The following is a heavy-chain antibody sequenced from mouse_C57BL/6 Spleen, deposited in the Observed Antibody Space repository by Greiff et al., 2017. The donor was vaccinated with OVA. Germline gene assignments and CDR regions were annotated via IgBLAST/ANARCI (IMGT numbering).Heavy chain of an antibody. CDR2: ISYDGSN. CDR1: GYSITSGYY. J-gene: IGHJ1*03. V-gene: IGHV3-6*01. Sequence: DVKLVESGPGLVKPSQSLSLTCSVTGYSITSGYYWNWIRQFPGNKLEWMGYISYDGSNNYNPSLKNRISITRDTSKNQFFLKLNSVTTEDTATYYCALYYGSSYGYFDVWGTGTTVTVSS. D-gene: IGHD1-1*01. CDR3: ALYYGSSYGYFDV.